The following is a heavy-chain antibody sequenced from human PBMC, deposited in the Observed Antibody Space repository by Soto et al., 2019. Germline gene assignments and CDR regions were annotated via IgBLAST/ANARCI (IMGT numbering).Heavy chain of an antibody. D-gene: IGHD3-22*01. Sequence: EVQLVESGGGLVQPGGSLRLSCAASGFTFSSYWMHWVRQAPGKGLVWVSRINSDGSSTSYADSVKGRFTISRDNAKEPVCLQMKGLRAEDAAVYYGARGSGYYDSSGYRWYFDLWGRGTLVTVSS. V-gene: IGHV3-74*01. CDR3: ARGSGYYDSSGYRWYFDL. CDR2: INSDGSST. J-gene: IGHJ2*01. CDR1: GFTFSSYW.